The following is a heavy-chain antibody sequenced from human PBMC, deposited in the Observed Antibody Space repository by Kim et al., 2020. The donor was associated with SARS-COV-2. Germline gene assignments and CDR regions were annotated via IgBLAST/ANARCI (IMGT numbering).Heavy chain of an antibody. J-gene: IGHJ4*02. Sequence: TSYAQKFQGGVTMTEDTSTDTAYMELSSLRSEDTAVYYCATVAGTDYYAYWGQGTLVTVSS. D-gene: IGHD6-19*01. V-gene: IGHV1-24*01. CDR3: ATVAGTDYYAY. CDR2: T.